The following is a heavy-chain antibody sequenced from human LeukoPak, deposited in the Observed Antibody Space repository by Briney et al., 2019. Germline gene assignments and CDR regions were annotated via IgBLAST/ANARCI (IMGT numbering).Heavy chain of an antibody. CDR1: GGSISSYY. Sequence: PSETLPLTCTVSGGSISSYYWSWIRQPPGKGLEWIGYIYYSGSTNYNPSLKSRVTISVDTSKNQFSLKLSSVTAADTAVYYCARSPPYDSSGHTYWFDPWGQGTLVTVSS. V-gene: IGHV4-59*01. CDR2: IYYSGST. CDR3: ARSPPYDSSGHTYWFDP. J-gene: IGHJ5*02. D-gene: IGHD3-22*01.